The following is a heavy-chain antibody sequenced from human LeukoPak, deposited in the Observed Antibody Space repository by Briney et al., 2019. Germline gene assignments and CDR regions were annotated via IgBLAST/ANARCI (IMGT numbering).Heavy chain of an antibody. CDR1: GFTFSSYA. D-gene: IGHD6-13*01. J-gene: IGHJ4*02. CDR2: ISGSGGST. V-gene: IGHV3-23*01. CDR3: AKDRDSSSWYDQFFDY. Sequence: GGSLRLSCAASGFTFSSYAMSWVRQAPGKGLEWVSAISGSGGSTYYADSVKGRFTISRGNSKNTLYLQMNSLRAEDTAVYYCAKDRDSSSWYDQFFDYWGQGTLVTVSS.